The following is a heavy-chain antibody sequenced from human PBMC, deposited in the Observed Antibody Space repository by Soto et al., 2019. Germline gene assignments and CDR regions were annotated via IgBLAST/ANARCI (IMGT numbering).Heavy chain of an antibody. CDR2: SAVGSGYT. CDR1: GFTFPSSA. Sequence: GASVKVSCKASGFTFPSSAFQWVRQARGQRLEWIGWSAVGSGYTNYAQRFQDRVTLTRDMSTATTYMELSRLTSEDTAIYYCAADATAWQQMVPSDYWGQGTLVTVSS. V-gene: IGHV1-58*01. J-gene: IGHJ4*02. D-gene: IGHD2-8*01. CDR3: AADATAWQQMVPSDY.